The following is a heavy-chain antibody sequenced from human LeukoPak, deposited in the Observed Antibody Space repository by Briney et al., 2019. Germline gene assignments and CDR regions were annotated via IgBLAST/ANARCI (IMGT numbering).Heavy chain of an antibody. CDR1: GFTVSSNY. D-gene: IGHD1-26*01. CDR2: ISGSGLMT. CDR3: AKDRSIGTYYTFDH. Sequence: GGSLRLSCAASGFTVSSNYMSWVRQAPGKGLEWVATISGSGLMTYYADSVKGRFTVSGDNSKNTLYLQMSSLTAADTAVYYCAKDRSIGTYYTFDHWGQGTLVTVSS. V-gene: IGHV3-23*01. J-gene: IGHJ4*02.